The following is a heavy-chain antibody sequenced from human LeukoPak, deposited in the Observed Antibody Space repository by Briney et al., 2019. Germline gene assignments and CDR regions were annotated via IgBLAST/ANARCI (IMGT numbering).Heavy chain of an antibody. V-gene: IGHV4-59*12. J-gene: IGHJ3*02. CDR1: GFTFSSYA. CDR3: AKSNGYGLVDI. Sequence: GSLRLSCAASGFTFSSYAMSWIRQPPGKGLEWIGNIFYSGSTYYSPSLKSRVTISLDTSRNQFSLKLNSVPAADTAVYYCAKSNGYGLVDIWGQGTMVTVSS. CDR2: IFYSGST. D-gene: IGHD3-10*01.